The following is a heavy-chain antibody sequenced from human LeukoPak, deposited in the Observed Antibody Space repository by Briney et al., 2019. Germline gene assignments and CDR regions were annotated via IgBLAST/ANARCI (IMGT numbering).Heavy chain of an antibody. CDR2: VNLQGST. CDR3: AREGGPYRPLDY. CDR1: GGSITNTNY. Sequence: SGTLSLTCGVSGGSITNTNYWTWVRQPPGKGLEWIGEVNLQGSTNYNPSLMGRVAISVDASENHISLQLTSVTAADTAVYYCAREGGPYRPLDYSGQGTLVTVSS. V-gene: IGHV4-4*02. J-gene: IGHJ4*02.